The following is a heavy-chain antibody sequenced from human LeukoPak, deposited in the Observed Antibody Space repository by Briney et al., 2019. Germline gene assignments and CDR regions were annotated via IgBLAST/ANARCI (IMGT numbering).Heavy chain of an antibody. CDR3: AREGGSSWSFYYYYYMDV. CDR2: ISSSSTI. V-gene: IGHV3-48*01. CDR1: GFTFSSYS. J-gene: IGHJ6*03. Sequence: LTGGSLRLSCAASGFTFSSYSMNWVRQAPGKGLEWVSYISSSSTIYYADSVKGRFTISRDNAKNSLYLQMNSLRAEDTAVYYCAREGGSSWSFYYYYYMDVWGKGTTVTVSS. D-gene: IGHD6-13*01.